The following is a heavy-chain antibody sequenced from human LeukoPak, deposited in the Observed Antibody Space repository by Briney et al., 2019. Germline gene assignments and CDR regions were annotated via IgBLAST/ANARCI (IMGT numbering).Heavy chain of an antibody. Sequence: EASVKVSCKASGGTFSSYAISWVRQAPGQGLEWMGGIIPIFGTANYAQKFQGRVTITMDESTSTAYMELSSLRSQDTAVYYCAREYSSSPFDYWGQGTLVTVSS. CDR1: GGTFSSYA. V-gene: IGHV1-69*05. J-gene: IGHJ4*02. CDR2: IIPIFGTA. D-gene: IGHD6-6*01. CDR3: AREYSSSPFDY.